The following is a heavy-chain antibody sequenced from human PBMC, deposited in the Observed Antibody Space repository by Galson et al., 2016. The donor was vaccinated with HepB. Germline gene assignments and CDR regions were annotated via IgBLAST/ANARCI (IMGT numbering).Heavy chain of an antibody. D-gene: IGHD3-9*01. CDR2: FDPDEGET. J-gene: IGHJ4*02. CDR3: ATASLRGEAFDM. Sequence: SVKVSCKVSGYTLTASSMHWVRQAPGKGLEWMGGFDPDEGETIYAQKFQGRVTMTEDTTTDTAYMQLCSLGSEDTTVYYFATASLRGEAFDMWGQGTLVIVSS. CDR1: GYTLTASS. V-gene: IGHV1-24*01.